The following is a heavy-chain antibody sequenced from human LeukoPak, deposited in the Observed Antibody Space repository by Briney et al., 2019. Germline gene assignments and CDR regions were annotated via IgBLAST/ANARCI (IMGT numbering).Heavy chain of an antibody. CDR1: GFTVSSNY. CDR3: ARGPRVVVADYYYYYGMDV. J-gene: IGHJ6*02. CDR2: IYSGGST. D-gene: IGHD2-15*01. Sequence: HPGGSLRLSRAASGFTVSSNYMSWVRQAPGKGLEWVSVIYSGGSTYYADSVKGRFTISRDNSKNTLYLQMNSLRAEDTAVYYCARGPRVVVADYYYYYGMDVWGQGTTVTVSS. V-gene: IGHV3-66*01.